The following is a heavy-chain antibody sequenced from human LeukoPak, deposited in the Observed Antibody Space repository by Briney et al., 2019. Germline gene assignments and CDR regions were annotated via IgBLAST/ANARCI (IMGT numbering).Heavy chain of an antibody. V-gene: IGHV4-30-4*02. CDR1: GGSISSGDYY. Sequence: SETLSLACTVSGGSISSGDYYWSWIRQPPGKGLEWIGYIYYSGSTYYNPSLKSRVTISVDTSKNQFSLKLSSVTAADTAVYYCARVYGDYSDAFDIWGQGTMVTVSS. D-gene: IGHD4-17*01. CDR2: IYYSGST. CDR3: ARVYGDYSDAFDI. J-gene: IGHJ3*02.